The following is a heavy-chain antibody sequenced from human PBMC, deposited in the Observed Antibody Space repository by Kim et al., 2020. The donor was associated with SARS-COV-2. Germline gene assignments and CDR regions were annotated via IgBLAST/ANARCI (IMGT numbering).Heavy chain of an antibody. V-gene: IGHV4-39*01. D-gene: IGHD6-13*01. J-gene: IGHJ4*02. CDR2: IYYSGST. CDR3: ASPINYSSSGLY. Sequence: SETLSLTCTVSGGSISSSSYYWGWIRQPPGKGLEWIGSIYYSGSTYYNPSLKSRVTISVDTSKNQFSLKLSSVTAADTAVYYCASPINYSSSGLYWGQGTLVTVSS. CDR1: GGSISSSSYY.